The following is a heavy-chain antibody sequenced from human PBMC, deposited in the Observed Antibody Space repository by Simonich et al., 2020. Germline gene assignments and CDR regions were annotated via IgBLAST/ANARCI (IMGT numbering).Heavy chain of an antibody. J-gene: IGHJ3*02. CDR3: AKDLGERITMIVVVIDAFDI. Sequence: GGGLVQPGGSLRLSCAASGFTFSSYAMSWVRQAPGKGLEWVPAISGSGGSTSYADSVKGRFTISRDNSKNTLYLQMNSLRAEDTAVYYCAKDLGERITMIVVVIDAFDIWGQGTMVTVSS. CDR1: GFTFSSYA. D-gene: IGHD3-22*01. CDR2: ISGSGGST. V-gene: IGHV3-23*01.